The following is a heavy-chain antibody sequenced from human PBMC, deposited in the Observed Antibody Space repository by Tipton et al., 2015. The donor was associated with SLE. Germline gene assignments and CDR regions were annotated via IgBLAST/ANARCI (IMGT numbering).Heavy chain of an antibody. CDR1: GFTFSNYA. D-gene: IGHD6-13*01. CDR2: ISYDGSNK. J-gene: IGHJ6*02. V-gene: IGHV3-30*04. Sequence: SLRLSCAASGFTFSNYAMHWVRQAPGKGLEWVAVISYDGSNKYYAGSVKGRFTISRDNSKNTLYLQMNSLRAEDTAVYYCASELVYYYGMDVWGQGTMVTVSS. CDR3: ASELVYYYGMDV.